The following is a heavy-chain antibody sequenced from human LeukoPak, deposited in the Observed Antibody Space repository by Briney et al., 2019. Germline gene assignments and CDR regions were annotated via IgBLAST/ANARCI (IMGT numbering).Heavy chain of an antibody. CDR2: INHSGST. J-gene: IGHJ4*02. V-gene: IGHV4-34*01. D-gene: IGHD3-22*01. Sequence: PSETLSLTCAVYGGSFSGYYWSWIRQPPGKGLEWIGEINHSGSTNYNPSLKSRVTISVDTSKNQFSLKLSPVTAADTAVYYCARVRSSGYYLNYFDYWGQGTLVTVSS. CDR1: GGSFSGYY. CDR3: ARVRSSGYYLNYFDY.